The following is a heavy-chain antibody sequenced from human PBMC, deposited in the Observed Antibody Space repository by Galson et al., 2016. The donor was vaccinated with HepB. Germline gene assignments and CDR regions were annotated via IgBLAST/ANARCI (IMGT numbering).Heavy chain of an antibody. D-gene: IGHD1-14*01. CDR2: IYWDDDT. CDR3: ARSDRYFFDY. Sequence: PALVKPTQTLTLTCNFSGFSLTTFGVGVGWLRQPPGKPLEWLALIYWDDDTRHSPSLKSRLTLTKDTSKNQVVLSVTNMVTVDTATHYCARSDRYFFDYWGQGTLVTVSS. V-gene: IGHV2-5*02. J-gene: IGHJ4*02. CDR1: GFSLTTFGVG.